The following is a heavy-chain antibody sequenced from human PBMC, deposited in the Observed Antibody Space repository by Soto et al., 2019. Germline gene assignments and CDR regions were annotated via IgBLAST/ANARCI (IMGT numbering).Heavy chain of an antibody. CDR3: ARDRVAIFGVVIISRYYYYYGMDV. V-gene: IGHV3-30-3*01. CDR1: GFTFSSYA. Sequence: QVQLVESGGGVVQPGRSLRLSCAASGFTFSSYAMHWVRQAPGKGLEWVAVISYDGSNKYYADSVKGRFTISRDNSKNTLYLQMNSLRAEDTAVYYCARDRVAIFGVVIISRYYYYYGMDVWGQGTTVTVSS. D-gene: IGHD3-3*01. CDR2: ISYDGSNK. J-gene: IGHJ6*02.